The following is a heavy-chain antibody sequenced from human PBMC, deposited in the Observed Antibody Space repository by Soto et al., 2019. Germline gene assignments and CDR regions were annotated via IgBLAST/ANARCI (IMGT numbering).Heavy chain of an antibody. CDR2: ISGSGDST. V-gene: IGHV3-23*01. J-gene: IGHJ4*02. Sequence: EVQLLESGGGLVQPGGSLRLSCAASGFTFGSYAMSWVRQAPGKGLEWVSGISGSGDSTYYADSVKGRFTISRDNSKNTLFLQMNSLGAEDTALYYCAKTVPGTKYWGQGTLVTVSS. CDR3: AKTVPGTKY. CDR1: GFTFGSYA. D-gene: IGHD6-19*01.